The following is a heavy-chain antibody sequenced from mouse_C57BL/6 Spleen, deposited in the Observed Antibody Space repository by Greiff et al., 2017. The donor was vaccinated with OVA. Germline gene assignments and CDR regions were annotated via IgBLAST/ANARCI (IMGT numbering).Heavy chain of an antibody. V-gene: IGHV1-80*01. Sequence: QVQLQQSGAELVKPGASVKISCKASGYAFSSYWMNWVKQRPGKGLEWIGQIYPGDGDTNYNGKFKGKATLTADKSSSTAYMQLSSLTSEDSAVYFCARIPITTVVAPHYFDYWGLGTTLTVSS. CDR1: GYAFSSYW. J-gene: IGHJ2*01. CDR3: ARIPITTVVAPHYFDY. CDR2: IYPGDGDT. D-gene: IGHD1-1*01.